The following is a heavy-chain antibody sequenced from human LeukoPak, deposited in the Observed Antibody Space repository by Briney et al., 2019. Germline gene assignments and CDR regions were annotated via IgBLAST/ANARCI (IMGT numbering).Heavy chain of an antibody. CDR3: ARVDCTGGNCFFDY. V-gene: IGHV3-13*01. Sequence: PGGSLRLSCATSGFIFRNYDIYWVRQVTGKGLEWVSISGFTGDTNYAASVKGRFTVSRENAKNSLFLQMDSLRVGDTAIYYCARVDCTGGNCFFDYWGQGTLVTVSS. CDR2: SGFTGDT. CDR1: GFIFRNYD. J-gene: IGHJ4*02. D-gene: IGHD2-8*02.